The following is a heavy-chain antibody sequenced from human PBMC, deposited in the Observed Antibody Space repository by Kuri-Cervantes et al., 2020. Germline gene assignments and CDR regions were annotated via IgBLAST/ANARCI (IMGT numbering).Heavy chain of an antibody. V-gene: IGHV3-23*01. CDR3: AKRVGFVQVVYFDY. CDR1: GSTFSSYA. J-gene: IGHJ4*02. Sequence: GESLKISCAASGSTFSSYAMSWVRQAPGKGLEWVSAISGSGGSTYYADSVKGRFTISRDNSKNTLYLQMNSLRAEDTAVYYCAKRVGFVQVVYFDYWGQGTLVTVSS. D-gene: IGHD2-8*02. CDR2: ISGSGGST.